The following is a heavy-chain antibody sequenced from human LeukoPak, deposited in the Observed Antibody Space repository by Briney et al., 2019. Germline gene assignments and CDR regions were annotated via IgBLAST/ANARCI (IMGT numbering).Heavy chain of an antibody. Sequence: GGSLRLSCAASGFTFNTYERNWGRQAPGKGVEWGSYIIASGNTIYYADSVKGRFTISRDNANNSLYLQMNSLRAEDTAVYYCARSYDYADGYFDYWGQGTLVTVSS. D-gene: IGHD4-17*01. CDR3: ARSYDYADGYFDY. CDR1: GFTFNTYE. CDR2: IIASGNTI. J-gene: IGHJ4*02. V-gene: IGHV3-48*03.